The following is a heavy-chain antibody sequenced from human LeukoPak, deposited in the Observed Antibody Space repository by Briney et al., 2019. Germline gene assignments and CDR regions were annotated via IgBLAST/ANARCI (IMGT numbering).Heavy chain of an antibody. Sequence: GGSLRLSCAASRFTFTTYAMSWVRQAPRKGLEWVSAISNSGGSTYYADSVMGRFTISRDNSKNTLYLQMNSLRAEDAAIYYCAKDLLSGSGSTCYDYWGQGTLVTVSS. CDR1: RFTFTTYA. CDR2: ISNSGGST. J-gene: IGHJ4*02. D-gene: IGHD2-15*01. CDR3: AKDLLSGSGSTCYDY. V-gene: IGHV3-23*01.